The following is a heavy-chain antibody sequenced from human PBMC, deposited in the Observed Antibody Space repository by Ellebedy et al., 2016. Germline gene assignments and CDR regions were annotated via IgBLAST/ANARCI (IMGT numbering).Heavy chain of an antibody. J-gene: IGHJ3*01. V-gene: IGHV3-64*01. D-gene: IGHD1-26*01. CDR1: GFTFSRYG. CDR2: IRSDGGST. Sequence: GGSLRLSXAASGFTFSRYGMHWVRQAPGKGLEYVSGIRSDGGSTYYGNSVKGRVIISRDNSKNTLYLQMGSLRAEDMAVYYCARDWWEPDAAFDVWGQGTMVTVSS. CDR3: ARDWWEPDAAFDV.